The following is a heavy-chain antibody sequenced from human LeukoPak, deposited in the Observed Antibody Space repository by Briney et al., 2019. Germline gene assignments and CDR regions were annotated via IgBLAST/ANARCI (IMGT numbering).Heavy chain of an antibody. D-gene: IGHD4-17*01. J-gene: IGHJ4*02. CDR3: ARVWIATVTTSFDY. Sequence: SQTLSLTCTVSGGSISSGGYYWSWIRQHPGKGLEWIGYIYYSGTTYYNPSLKSRLTISVDTSKNQFSLKLSSVTSADTAVYYCARVWIATVTTSFDYWGQGTLVTVSS. V-gene: IGHV4-31*03. CDR2: IYYSGTT. CDR1: GGSISSGGYY.